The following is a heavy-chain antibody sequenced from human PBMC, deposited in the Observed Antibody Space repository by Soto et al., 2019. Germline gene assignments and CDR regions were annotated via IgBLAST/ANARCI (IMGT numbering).Heavy chain of an antibody. CDR2: IIPIFGTA. CDR1: GGAFSSYA. Sequence: QVQLVQSGAEVKKPGSSVKVSCKASGGAFSSYAISWVRQAPGQGLEWMGGIIPIFGTANYAQKFQGRVTITADESTSTSYMELSSLRSEDTAVYYCARNIVATIGENNGMDVWGQGTTVTVSS. V-gene: IGHV1-69*01. J-gene: IGHJ6*02. CDR3: ARNIVATIGENNGMDV. D-gene: IGHD5-12*01.